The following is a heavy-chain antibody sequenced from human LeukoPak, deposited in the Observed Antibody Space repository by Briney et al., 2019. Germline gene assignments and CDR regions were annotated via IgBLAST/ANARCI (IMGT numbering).Heavy chain of an antibody. CDR1: GSRFTSYW. V-gene: IGHV5-51*01. CDR2: IYPGDSDT. J-gene: IGHJ3*02. Sequence: GEPLKISWKGSGSRFTSYWIGWVRQMPGKGLEWRGIIYPGDSDTRYSPSFQGQVTISADKSISTAYLQWSSLKASDTAMYYCARHRGLGYCSSTSCYADAFDIWGQGTMVTVSS. CDR3: ARHRGLGYCSSTSCYADAFDI. D-gene: IGHD2-2*01.